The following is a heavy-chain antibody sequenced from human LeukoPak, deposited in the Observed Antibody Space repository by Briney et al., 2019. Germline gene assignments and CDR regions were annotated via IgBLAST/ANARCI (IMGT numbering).Heavy chain of an antibody. V-gene: IGHV3-23*01. D-gene: IGHD3-3*01. J-gene: IGHJ6*02. CDR2: ISRSGGST. Sequence: GRSLRLSCAASGFTFSSYAMNWVRQAPGKGLEWVSAISRSGGSTYSADSVKGRFTISRDTSKNTLYLQMNSLRAEDTAVYYCAAAYFGVDQYYYGMDVWGQGTTVTVSS. CDR1: GFTFSSYA. CDR3: AAAYFGVDQYYYGMDV.